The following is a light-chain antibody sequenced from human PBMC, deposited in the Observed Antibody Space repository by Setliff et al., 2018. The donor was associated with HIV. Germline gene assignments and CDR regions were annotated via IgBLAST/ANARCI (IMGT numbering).Light chain of an antibody. CDR2: NNY. Sequence: VLSQPPSASGTPGQRVTNSCSGSSSNIGVNVVNWYQHLPGTSPKLLIYNNYQRPSGVPDRFSGSKSGSSGSLAISGLQSEDEADYYCAVWDNGLKGYVFGTGTKVTVL. CDR1: SSNIGVNV. CDR3: AVWDNGLKGYV. J-gene: IGLJ1*01. V-gene: IGLV1-44*01.